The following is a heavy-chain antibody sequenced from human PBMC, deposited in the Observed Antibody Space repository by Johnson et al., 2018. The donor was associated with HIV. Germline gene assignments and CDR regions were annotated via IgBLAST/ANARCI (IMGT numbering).Heavy chain of an antibody. V-gene: IGHV3-66*02. J-gene: IGHJ3*02. Sequence: VQLVESGGGLVQPGGSLRLSCSASGFSVSSNYMSWVRQAPGKGLAWVSSIYCGGRTYYADSVKGRFSISRDTSKNTLDLQMNSLRAEDTAVKSCANGGGGAFDIWGQGTMVTVSS. D-gene: IGHD3-16*01. CDR2: IYCGGRT. CDR1: GFSVSSNY. CDR3: ANGGGGAFDI.